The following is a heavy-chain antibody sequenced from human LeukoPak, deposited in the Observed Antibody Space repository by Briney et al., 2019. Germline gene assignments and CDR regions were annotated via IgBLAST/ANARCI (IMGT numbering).Heavy chain of an antibody. CDR1: GYSISSGYY. CDR2: THHSGST. V-gene: IGHV4-38-2*02. Sequence: SDPLSLMCIVSGYSISSGYYWGSIRHSPGNGLEWIGITHHSGSTHYNPSLKSRVTTSQDTSKNQFSLKLTSGTAADTAVHFCARARMDGTGSFPYYFDYWGQGSLVTVAS. CDR3: ARARMDGTGSFPYYFDY. D-gene: IGHD3-10*01. J-gene: IGHJ4*02.